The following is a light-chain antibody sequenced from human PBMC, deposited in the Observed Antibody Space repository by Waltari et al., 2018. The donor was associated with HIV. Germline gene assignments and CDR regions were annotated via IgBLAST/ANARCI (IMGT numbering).Light chain of an antibody. CDR3: NSRDSSVNDVV. CDR2: GKN. CDR1: SLRTFY. J-gene: IGLJ2*01. Sequence: SSELTQVPTVSVALGHSVTITCRGDSLRTFYASWYQQKPGQAPILVIYGKNYRPSGIPDRFSGSSSGNTASLTITGAQAEDEAEYFCNSRDSSVNDVVFGGGTKLTVL. V-gene: IGLV3-19*01.